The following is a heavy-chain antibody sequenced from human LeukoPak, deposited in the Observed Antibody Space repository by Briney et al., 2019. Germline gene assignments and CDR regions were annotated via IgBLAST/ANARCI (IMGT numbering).Heavy chain of an antibody. CDR3: ARGGLRYFDWLPSSSFDY. J-gene: IGHJ4*02. Sequence: GASVKVSCKASGYTFTSYDINWVRQATGQGLEWMGWMNPNSGNTGYAQKFQGRVTMTRNTSISTAYMELSSLRSEGTAVYYCARGGLRYFDWLPSSSFDYWGQGTLVTVSS. CDR1: GYTFTSYD. V-gene: IGHV1-8*01. D-gene: IGHD3-9*01. CDR2: MNPNSGNT.